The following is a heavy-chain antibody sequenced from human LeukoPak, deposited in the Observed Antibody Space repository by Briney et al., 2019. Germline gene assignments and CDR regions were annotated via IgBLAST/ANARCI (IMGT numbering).Heavy chain of an antibody. CDR1: GVTFSVYA. V-gene: IGHV3-23*01. Sequence: GGSLRLPCTGSGVTFSVYAMTWVRQAPGEGRKLVSTTSASGAARFYADYVKGRFTIPRDKPINPLYLQMRILRAEDTALYYCAKERFRALAPWGQGTLVSVAS. CDR2: TSASGAAR. J-gene: IGHJ5*02. CDR3: AKERFRALAP. D-gene: IGHD3-3*01.